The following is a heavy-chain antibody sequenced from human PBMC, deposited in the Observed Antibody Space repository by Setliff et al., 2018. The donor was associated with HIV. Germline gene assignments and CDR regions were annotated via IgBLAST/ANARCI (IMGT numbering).Heavy chain of an antibody. D-gene: IGHD1-26*01. CDR2: IYYSGSS. Sequence: SETLSLTCTVSGGSINSGGYYWTWIRQRPGKGLEWIGYIYYSGSSYYNPSLKSRVTISVDTSEKQFSLKLSSVTAADTAVYYCARGARLLAAYSDRWDYFYMAVWGKGTTVTVSS. CDR3: ARGARLLAAYSDRWDYFYMAV. V-gene: IGHV4-31*03. CDR1: GGSINSGGYY. J-gene: IGHJ6*03.